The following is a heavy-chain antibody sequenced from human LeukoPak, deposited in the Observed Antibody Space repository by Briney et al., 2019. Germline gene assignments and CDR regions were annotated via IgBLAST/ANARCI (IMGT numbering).Heavy chain of an antibody. Sequence: PGGSLRLSCAASGFTFSSYAMHWVRQAPGKGLEYVSAISSNGGSTYYANSVKGRFTISRDNSKNTLYLQMGSLRAEDMAVYYCAKDRLGGPYFFHYWGQGTLVTVSS. J-gene: IGHJ4*02. D-gene: IGHD3-16*01. CDR2: ISSNGGST. V-gene: IGHV3-64*01. CDR3: AKDRLGGPYFFHY. CDR1: GFTFSSYA.